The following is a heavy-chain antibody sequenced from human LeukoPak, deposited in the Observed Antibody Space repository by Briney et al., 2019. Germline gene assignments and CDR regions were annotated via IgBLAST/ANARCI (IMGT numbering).Heavy chain of an antibody. J-gene: IGHJ4*02. CDR3: ARSPSGYRFDS. CDR1: GGSINRGTFF. CDR2: ISNSGST. D-gene: IGHD3-22*01. Sequence: SENLSLTCAVSGGSINRGTFFWTWIRKPPGKGLEWIGYISNSGSTNYHPSLKSRVTISSDTSKTQFTLKLTSVTAADTAVYYCARSPSGYRFDSWGQGTLVTASS. V-gene: IGHV4-61*01.